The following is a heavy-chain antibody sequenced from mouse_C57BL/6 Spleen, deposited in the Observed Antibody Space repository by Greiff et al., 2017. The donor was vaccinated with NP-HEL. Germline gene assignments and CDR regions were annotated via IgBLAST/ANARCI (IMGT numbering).Heavy chain of an antibody. V-gene: IGHV1-15*01. CDR1: GYTFTDYE. J-gene: IGHJ2*01. CDR3: TRYDGYPFDY. CDR2: IDPETGGT. Sequence: VNLVESGAELVRPGASVTLSCKASGYTFTDYEMHWVKQTPVHGLEWIGAIDPETGGTAYNQKFKGKAILTADKSSSTAYMELRSLTSEDSAVYYCTRYDGYPFDYWGQGTTLTVSS. D-gene: IGHD2-3*01.